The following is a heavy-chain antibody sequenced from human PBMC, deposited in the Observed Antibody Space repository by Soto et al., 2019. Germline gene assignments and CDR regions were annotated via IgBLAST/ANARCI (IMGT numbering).Heavy chain of an antibody. D-gene: IGHD4-17*01. CDR1: GYTLNEVA. V-gene: IGHV1-24*01. Sequence: QVQLVQSGAEVKKPGASVKVSCKVSGYTLNEVAMHWVRQAPGKGLEWLGGFDPDEAETIYAKHFQGRVTMTEDTSTDTVYMELSSLRSADTALYFYTTYHGDYNFDHWGQGTLVTVSS. J-gene: IGHJ5*02. CDR3: TTYHGDYNFDH. CDR2: FDPDEAET.